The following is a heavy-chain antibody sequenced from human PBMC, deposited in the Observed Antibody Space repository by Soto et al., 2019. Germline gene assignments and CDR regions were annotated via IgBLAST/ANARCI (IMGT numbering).Heavy chain of an antibody. V-gene: IGHV4-31*03. CDR1: GGSINSGGSN. J-gene: IGHJ4*02. Sequence: QVQLQESGPGLVNPSQTLSLTCTVSGGSINSGGSNWNWIRQRTGEGLEWIGHITYRGTTYSIPSLKSRVTMSVDTSTNQCSLKLSSVSAADTAGYYCARDSGESLRFFDYWGQGAPVTVSS. CDR3: ARDSGESLRFFDY. D-gene: IGHD3-10*01. CDR2: ITYRGTT.